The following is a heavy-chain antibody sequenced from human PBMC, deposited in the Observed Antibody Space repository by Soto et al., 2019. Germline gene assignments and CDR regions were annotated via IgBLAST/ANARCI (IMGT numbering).Heavy chain of an antibody. CDR1: GGSISSYY. D-gene: IGHD1-26*01. V-gene: IGHV4-59*01. Sequence: PSETLSLTCTVSGGSISSYYWSWIRQPPGKGLEWIGYIYYSGSTNYNPSLKSRVTISVDTSKNQFSLKLSSVTAADTAVYYCARDNLWELNWFDPWGQGTLVTVSS. J-gene: IGHJ5*02. CDR3: ARDNLWELNWFDP. CDR2: IYYSGST.